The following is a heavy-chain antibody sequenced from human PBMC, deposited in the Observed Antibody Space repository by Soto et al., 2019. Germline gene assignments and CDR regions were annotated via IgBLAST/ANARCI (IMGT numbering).Heavy chain of an antibody. Sequence: EVQLVESGGGLVKPGGSLRLSCAASGFTFSSYSMNWVRQAPGKGLEWVSSISSSSSYIYYADSVKGRFTISRDNAKNPLSLQMNSLRAEDTAVYYCARVMRYNWNFPYYYYDMDVWGQGTTVTVSS. CDR3: ARVMRYNWNFPYYYYDMDV. D-gene: IGHD1-7*01. V-gene: IGHV3-21*01. J-gene: IGHJ6*02. CDR2: ISSSSSYI. CDR1: GFTFSSYS.